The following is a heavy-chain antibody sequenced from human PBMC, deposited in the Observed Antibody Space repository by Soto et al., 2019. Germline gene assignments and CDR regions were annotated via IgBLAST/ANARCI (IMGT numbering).Heavy chain of an antibody. CDR2: IYHSGST. CDR1: GYSISSGYY. V-gene: IGHV4-38-2*02. D-gene: IGHD3-22*01. J-gene: IGHJ4*02. CDR3: ARDKYYYDSSGYYYGGDIDY. Sequence: PSETLSLTCAVSGYSISSGYYWGWIRQPPGKGLEWIGSIYHSGSTYYNPSLKSRVTISVDTSKNQFPLKLSSVTAADTAVYYCARDKYYYDSSGYYYGGDIDYWGQGTLVTVSS.